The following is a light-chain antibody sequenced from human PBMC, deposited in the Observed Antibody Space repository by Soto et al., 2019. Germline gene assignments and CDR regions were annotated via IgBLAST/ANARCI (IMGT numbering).Light chain of an antibody. J-gene: IGLJ2*01. CDR3: AAWDDSLNGVV. CDR2: TNS. Sequence: QPVLTQPPSASGTPGQRVTISCSGSRSNIGSNTVNWYQQLPGTAPKLLIYTNSQRPSGVPDRFSGSKSGTSASLAISGLQSEDEADYYCAAWDDSLNGVVFGGGTKLTVL. CDR1: RSNIGSNT. V-gene: IGLV1-44*01.